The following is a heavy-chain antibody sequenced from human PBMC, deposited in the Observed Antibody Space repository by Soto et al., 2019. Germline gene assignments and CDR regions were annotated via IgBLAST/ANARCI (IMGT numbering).Heavy chain of an antibody. V-gene: IGHV4-59*01. D-gene: IGHD2-2*01. J-gene: IGHJ6*02. CDR3: AGYCSSSICHEEHYCGLEV. CDR2: ISDGGLT. CDR1: GGSIYTYY. Sequence: SETLSLTCNVSGGSIYTYYWTWIRQSPGKGLEWIGYISDGGLTNYNPSLKSRVTISVDTSKKQVSLKLSSVSAADTAIYFCAGYCSSSICHEEHYCGLEVWGPGTTVT.